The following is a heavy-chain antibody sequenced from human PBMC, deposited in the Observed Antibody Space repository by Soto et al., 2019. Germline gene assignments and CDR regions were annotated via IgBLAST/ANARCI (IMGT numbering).Heavy chain of an antibody. CDR3: ARETMYDILTGYFDY. Sequence: GGSLRLSCAASGFTFSSYWMSWVRQAPGKGLEWVANIKQDGSEKYYVDSVKGRFTISRDNAKKSLYLQMKSLRAEDTAVYYCARETMYDILTGYFDYWGQGTLVTVSS. CDR1: GFTFSSYW. CDR2: IKQDGSEK. V-gene: IGHV3-7*01. J-gene: IGHJ4*02. D-gene: IGHD3-9*01.